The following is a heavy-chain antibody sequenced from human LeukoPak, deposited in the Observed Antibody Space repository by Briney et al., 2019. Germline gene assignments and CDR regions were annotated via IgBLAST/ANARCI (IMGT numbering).Heavy chain of an antibody. CDR3: AREAPPYYDFWSGYYPFDY. V-gene: IGHV4-34*01. J-gene: IGHJ4*02. CDR2: INHSGST. Sequence: SETLSLTCAVYGGSFSGYYWSWIRQPPGKGLEWIGEINHSGSTNYNPSLKSRVTILVDTSKNQFSLKLSSVTAADTAVYYCAREAPPYYDFWSGYYPFDYWGQGTLVTVSS. D-gene: IGHD3-3*01. CDR1: GGSFSGYY.